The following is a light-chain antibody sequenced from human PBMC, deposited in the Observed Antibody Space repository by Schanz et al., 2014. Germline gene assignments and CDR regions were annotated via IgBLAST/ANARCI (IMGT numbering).Light chain of an antibody. CDR3: HQRANWPRT. CDR2: GGS. J-gene: IGKJ2*01. CDR1: ETISGRD. V-gene: IGKV3D-20*02. Sequence: EIVLTQSPGTLSLSPGERATLSCRASETISGRDLAWYQQKVGQPPRLIIYGGSSRATGIPDRFSGSGSGTDFTLTIDRLEPEDFAVYYCHQRANWPRTFGQGTKLEIK.